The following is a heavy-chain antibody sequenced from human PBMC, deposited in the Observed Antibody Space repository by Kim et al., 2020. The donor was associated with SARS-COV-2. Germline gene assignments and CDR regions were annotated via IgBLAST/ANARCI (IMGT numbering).Heavy chain of an antibody. D-gene: IGHD1-26*01. V-gene: IGHV3-21*01. CDR3: ARREYSGSFFDY. CDR2: IGSSSNYI. CDR1: GFTFSSYS. J-gene: IGHJ4*02. Sequence: GGSLRLSCTASGFTFSSYSMNWVRQAPGKGLEWVSSIGSSSNYIYYADSVKGRFTISRDNAKNSLYLQMNSLRAEDTAVYYCARREYSGSFFDYWGPGTLVTVSP.